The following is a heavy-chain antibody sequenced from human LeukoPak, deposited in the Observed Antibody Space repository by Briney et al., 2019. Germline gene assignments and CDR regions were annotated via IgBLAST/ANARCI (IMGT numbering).Heavy chain of an antibody. Sequence: PGGSLRLSCLTSGFTLSTNAMSWVRQAPGKGLEWISGISGSGASTYYADSVKGRFTISRDNSKNTLYLQMNSLRADDTAVYYCAKGGHSRNDAFDIWGQGTMVTVSS. CDR3: AKGGHSRNDAFDI. CDR2: ISGSGAST. J-gene: IGHJ3*02. CDR1: GFTLSTNA. V-gene: IGHV3-23*01. D-gene: IGHD2-15*01.